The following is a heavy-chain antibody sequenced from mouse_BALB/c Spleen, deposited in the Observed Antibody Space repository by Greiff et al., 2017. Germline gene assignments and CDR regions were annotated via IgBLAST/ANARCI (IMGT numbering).Heavy chain of an antibody. CDR1: GYTFTDYW. V-gene: IGHV1-69*01. D-gene: IGHD2-3*01. J-gene: IGHJ4*01. Sequence: VQLQQPGAELVMPGASVKMSCKASGYTFTDYWMHWVKQRPGQGLEWIGAIDTSDSYTSYNQKFKGKATLTVDESSSTAYMQLSSLTSEDSAVYYCARWLLGGAMDYWGQGTSVTVSS. CDR2: IDTSDSYT. CDR3: ARWLLGGAMDY.